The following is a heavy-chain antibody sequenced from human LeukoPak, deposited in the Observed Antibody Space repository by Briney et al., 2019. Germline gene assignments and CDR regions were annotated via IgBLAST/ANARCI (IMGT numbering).Heavy chain of an antibody. CDR1: GYTFTSYG. CDR3: ARDLSLYYYGSGSYNGYYYYYMDV. V-gene: IGHV1-18*01. D-gene: IGHD3-10*01. CDR2: ISAYNGNT. J-gene: IGHJ6*03. Sequence: GASVTVSCKASGYTFTSYGISWVRQAPGQGLEWMGWISAYNGNTNYAQKLQGRVTMTTDTSTSTAYMELRSLRSDDTAVYYCARDLSLYYYGSGSYNGYYYYYMDVWGKGTTVTVSS.